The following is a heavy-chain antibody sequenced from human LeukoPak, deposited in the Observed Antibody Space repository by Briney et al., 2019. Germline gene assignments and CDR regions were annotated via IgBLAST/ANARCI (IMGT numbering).Heavy chain of an antibody. CDR2: ISKDGGNT. V-gene: IGHV3-30-3*02. CDR3: AKIHATGWYDWFFDL. Sequence: GGSLRLSCAASGFIFSSYAMHWVRQAPGKGLEWVAVISKDGGNTHYADSVKGRFTVSRDDSKNTLYLQMNSVRSDDTAVYHCAKIHATGWYDWFFDLWGRGSQVTVSS. CDR1: GFIFSSYA. D-gene: IGHD6-19*01. J-gene: IGHJ2*01.